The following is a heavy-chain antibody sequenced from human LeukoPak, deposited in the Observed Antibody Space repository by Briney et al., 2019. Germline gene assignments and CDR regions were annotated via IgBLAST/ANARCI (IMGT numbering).Heavy chain of an antibody. J-gene: IGHJ3*02. V-gene: IGHV4-4*07. CDR1: GGSISSYY. CDR2: IYYSGST. Sequence: PSETLSLTCTVSGGSISSYYWSWIRQPAGKGLEWIGSIYYSGSTYYNPSLKSRVTISVDTSENQFSLKLSSVTAADTAVYYCARDRLRYFDWLSHHDAFDIWGQGTMVTVSS. CDR3: ARDRLRYFDWLSHHDAFDI. D-gene: IGHD3-9*01.